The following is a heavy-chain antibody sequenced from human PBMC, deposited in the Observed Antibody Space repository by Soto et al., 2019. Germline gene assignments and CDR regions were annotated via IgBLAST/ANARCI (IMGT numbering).Heavy chain of an antibody. J-gene: IGHJ4*02. CDR2: IYHSGST. CDR3: ARASRNYFAY. Sequence: SETLSLTCTASGDSISDYYWSWIRQPPGKGLEWIGYIYHSGSTYYNPSLKSRVTISLDASKIQFSLKLNSVTAADTAVYYCARASRNYFAYWGQGTLVTVSS. CDR1: GDSISDYY. V-gene: IGHV4-59*01.